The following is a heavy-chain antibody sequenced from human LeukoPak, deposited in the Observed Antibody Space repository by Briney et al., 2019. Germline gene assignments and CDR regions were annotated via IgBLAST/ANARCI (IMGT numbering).Heavy chain of an antibody. Sequence: ASVKVSCKASGYTFTSYYMHWVRQAPGQGLEWMGWINPNSGGTNYAQKFQGRVTMTTDTSTSTAYMELRSLRSDDTAVYYCARDVRATGHDYWGQGTLVTVSS. V-gene: IGHV1-2*02. D-gene: IGHD1-26*01. J-gene: IGHJ4*02. CDR2: INPNSGGT. CDR1: GYTFTSYY. CDR3: ARDVRATGHDY.